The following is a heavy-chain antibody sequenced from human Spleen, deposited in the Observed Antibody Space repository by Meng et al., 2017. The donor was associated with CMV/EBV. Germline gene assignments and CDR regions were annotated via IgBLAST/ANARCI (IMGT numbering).Heavy chain of an antibody. CDR2: ISTSGSSI. J-gene: IGHJ6*02. CDR3: ARGLPMGGYYYYGMDV. CDR1: GFMFSNSE. V-gene: IGHV3-48*03. D-gene: IGHD3-10*01. Sequence: GESLKISCAASGFMFSNSEMHWVRQAPGKGLEWVSYISTSGSSIYYADSVRGRFTISRENAKNSLYLQMNSLRAEDTALYRCARGLPMGGYYYYGMDVWGQGTTVTVSS.